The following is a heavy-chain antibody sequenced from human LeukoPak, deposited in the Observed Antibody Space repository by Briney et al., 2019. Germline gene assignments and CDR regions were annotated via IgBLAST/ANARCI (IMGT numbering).Heavy chain of an antibody. D-gene: IGHD3-10*01. CDR2: ISGSGGST. CDR3: AKELPWFGELLTASDY. Sequence: PGGSLRLSCAASGFTFSSYAMSWVRRAPGKGLEWVSAISGSGGSTYYAESVKGRFTISRDNSKNTLSLQRNSLRAEDAAVYYCAKELPWFGELLTASDYWGQGTLVTVSS. V-gene: IGHV3-23*01. CDR1: GFTFSSYA. J-gene: IGHJ4*02.